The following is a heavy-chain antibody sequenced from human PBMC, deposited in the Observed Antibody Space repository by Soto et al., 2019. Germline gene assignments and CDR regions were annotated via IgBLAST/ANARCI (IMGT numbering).Heavy chain of an antibody. CDR3: ARDPRGHSSSSYFDY. V-gene: IGHV3-30*04. CDR1: GFTFSSYA. CDR2: ISYDGSNK. D-gene: IGHD6-6*01. J-gene: IGHJ4*02. Sequence: GGSLRLSCAASGFTFSSYAMHWVRQAPGKGLEWVAVISYDGSNKYYADSVKGRFTISRDNSKNTLYLQMNSLRAEDTAVYYCARDPRGHSSSSYFDYWGQGTLVTVSS.